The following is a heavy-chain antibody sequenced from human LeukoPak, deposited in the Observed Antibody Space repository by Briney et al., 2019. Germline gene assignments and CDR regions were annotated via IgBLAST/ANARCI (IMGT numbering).Heavy chain of an antibody. D-gene: IGHD3-22*01. CDR2: INPNSGGT. Sequence: PGASVKVSCKASGYTFTGYYMHWVRQAPGQGLEWMGWINPNSGGTNYAQKFQGRVTMTRDTSISTACMELSRPRSDDTAVYYCARRGIGYYYLSYWGQGTLVTVSS. CDR3: ARRGIGYYYLSY. CDR1: GYTFTGYY. J-gene: IGHJ4*02. V-gene: IGHV1-2*02.